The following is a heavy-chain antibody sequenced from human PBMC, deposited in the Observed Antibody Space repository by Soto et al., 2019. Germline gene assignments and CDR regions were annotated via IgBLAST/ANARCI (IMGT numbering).Heavy chain of an antibody. J-gene: IGHJ4*02. V-gene: IGHV1-58*01. CDR1: GFTFTSSA. D-gene: IGHD4-4*01. CDR3: AAYHDYSKYGGIDY. CDR2: IVVGSGNT. Sequence: ASVKVSCKASGFTFTSSAVQWVRQARGQRLEWIGWIVVGSGNTNYAQKFQERVTITRDMSTSTAYMELSSLRSEDTAVYYCAAYHDYSKYGGIDYWGQGTLVTVSS.